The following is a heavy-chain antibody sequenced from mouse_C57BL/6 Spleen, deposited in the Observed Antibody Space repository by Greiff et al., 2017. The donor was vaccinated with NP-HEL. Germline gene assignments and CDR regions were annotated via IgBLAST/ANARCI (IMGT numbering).Heavy chain of an antibody. D-gene: IGHD3-2*02. Sequence: EVHLVESGGGLVQPGESLKLSCESNEYEFPSHDMSWVRKTPEKRLELVAAINSDGGSTYYPDTMERRFIISRDNTQKTLYRQMSSLRSEDTALYYCARQTAQAIAMDYWGQGTSVTVSS. V-gene: IGHV5-2*01. CDR1: EYEFPSHD. J-gene: IGHJ4*01. CDR3: ARQTAQAIAMDY. CDR2: INSDGGST.